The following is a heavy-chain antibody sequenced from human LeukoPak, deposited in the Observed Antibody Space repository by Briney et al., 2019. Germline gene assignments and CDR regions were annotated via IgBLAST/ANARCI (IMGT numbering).Heavy chain of an antibody. CDR3: ARDRIYGSGAYDY. Sequence: GGSLRLSCAASGFTFSSYWMHWVRQAPGKGLVWVSRINTDGSSTSYADSVKGRFTISRDNAKNTLYLQLNSLRAEDTAVYYCARDRIYGSGAYDYWGQGTLVTVSS. J-gene: IGHJ4*02. CDR2: INTDGSST. CDR1: GFTFSSYW. V-gene: IGHV3-74*01. D-gene: IGHD3-10*01.